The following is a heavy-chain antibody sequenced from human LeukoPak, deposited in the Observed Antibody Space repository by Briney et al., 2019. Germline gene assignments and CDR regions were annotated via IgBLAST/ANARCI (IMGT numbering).Heavy chain of an antibody. Sequence: PGGSLRLSCAASGFTFSNAWMSWVRQAPGKGLEWVGRIKSKTDGGTTDYAAPVKGRFTISRDDSKNTLYLRMNSLKTEDTAVYYCTTDPNFNYYDSSGYFDYWGQGTLVTVSS. J-gene: IGHJ4*02. V-gene: IGHV3-15*01. CDR2: IKSKTDGGTT. D-gene: IGHD3-22*01. CDR1: GFTFSNAW. CDR3: TTDPNFNYYDSSGYFDY.